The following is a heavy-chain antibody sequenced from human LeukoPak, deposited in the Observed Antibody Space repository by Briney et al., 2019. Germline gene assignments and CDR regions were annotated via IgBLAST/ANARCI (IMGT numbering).Heavy chain of an antibody. Sequence: GGSLRLSCAASGFTFSSYWMSWVRQAPGKGLEWVANIKQDGSEKYYVDSVKGRFTISRDNAKNSLYLQMNSLRAEDTAVYYCARDLSPLSGWHPGLDYWGQGTLVTVSS. CDR1: GFTFSSYW. J-gene: IGHJ4*02. D-gene: IGHD6-19*01. V-gene: IGHV3-7*01. CDR2: IKQDGSEK. CDR3: ARDLSPLSGWHPGLDY.